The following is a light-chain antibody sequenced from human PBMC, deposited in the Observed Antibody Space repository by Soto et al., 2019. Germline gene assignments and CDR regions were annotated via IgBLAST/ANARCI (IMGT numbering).Light chain of an antibody. V-gene: IGKV1-5*03. J-gene: IGKJ1*01. Sequence: DIQMTQSPSTLSASVGDGVTITCRASQSISSWLAWYQQKPGKAPKLLIYKASSLESGVPSRFSGSGSGTEFTLTISSLQPDDFATYYCQQYNSYPWTFSQGTKVDIK. CDR1: QSISSW. CDR2: KAS. CDR3: QQYNSYPWT.